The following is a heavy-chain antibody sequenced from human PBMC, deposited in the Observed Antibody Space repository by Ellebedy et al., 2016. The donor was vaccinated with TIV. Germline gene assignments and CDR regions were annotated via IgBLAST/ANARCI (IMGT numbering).Heavy chain of an antibody. V-gene: IGHV3-7*01. CDR2: IYQDGSDQ. CDR3: ARRGSYGDYAVQVNSWFDT. CDR1: GFNFSSYW. J-gene: IGHJ5*02. Sequence: GGSLRLSCAASGFNFSSYWMGWVRQAPGKGLEWVANIYQDGSDQYYADSVKGRFTISRDNANKSLFLQMNSLRVDDTAVYYCARRGSYGDYAVQVNSWFDTWGQGTLVSVSS. D-gene: IGHD4-17*01.